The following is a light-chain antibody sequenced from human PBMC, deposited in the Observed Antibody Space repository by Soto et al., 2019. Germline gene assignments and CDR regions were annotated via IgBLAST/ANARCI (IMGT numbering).Light chain of an antibody. Sequence: QSVLTQPPSVSGNPGQRVTISCTGRSSNIGAGYDVHWYQLLPGTPPKLLIYGNNNRPSGVPDRFSVSTSGTSASLAITGLQAEDEADYYCQSSDTSLSAAVFGGGTKLTVL. V-gene: IGLV1-40*01. J-gene: IGLJ2*01. CDR1: SSNIGAGYD. CDR3: QSSDTSLSAAV. CDR2: GNN.